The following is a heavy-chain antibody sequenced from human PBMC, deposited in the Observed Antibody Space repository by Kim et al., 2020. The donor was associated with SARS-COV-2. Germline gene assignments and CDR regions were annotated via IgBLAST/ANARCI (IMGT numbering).Heavy chain of an antibody. CDR1: GGSISSGSYY. Sequence: SETLSLTCTVSGGSISSGSYYWSWIRQPAGKGLEWIGRIYTSGSTNYNPSLKSRVTISVDTSKNQFSLKLSSVTAADTAVYYCARDRGVGATRPYLRVYAFDIWGQGTMVTVSS. J-gene: IGHJ3*02. CDR2: IYTSGST. CDR3: ARDRGVGATRPYLRVYAFDI. D-gene: IGHD1-26*01. V-gene: IGHV4-61*02.